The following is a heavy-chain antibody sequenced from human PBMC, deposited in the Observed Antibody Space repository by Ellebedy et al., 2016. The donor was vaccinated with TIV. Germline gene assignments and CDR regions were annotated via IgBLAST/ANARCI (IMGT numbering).Heavy chain of an antibody. CDR1: GFTFSSYW. CDR2: IKQDGSEK. D-gene: IGHD2-15*01. V-gene: IGHV3-7*01. J-gene: IGHJ4*02. CDR3: AREVAAATVY. Sequence: GESLKISXAASGFTFSSYWMSWVRQAPGKGLEWVANIKQDGSEKYYVDSVKGRFTISRDNAKNSLYLQMNSLRAEDTAVYYCAREVAAATVYWGQGTLVTVSS.